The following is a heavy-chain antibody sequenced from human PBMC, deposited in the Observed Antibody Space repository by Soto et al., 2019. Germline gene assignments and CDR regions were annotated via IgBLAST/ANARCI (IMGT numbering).Heavy chain of an antibody. D-gene: IGHD3-22*01. J-gene: IGHJ4*02. CDR1: GFTFSSYA. CDR2: ISGSGGST. Sequence: GSLRLSCAASGFTFSSYAMSWVRQAPGKGLEWVSAISGSGGSTYYADSVKGRFTISRDNSKNTLYLQMNSLRAEDTAVYYCARQKRGYYDSSGYFCFDYWGQGTLVTVSS. CDR3: ARQKRGYYDSSGYFCFDY. V-gene: IGHV3-23*01.